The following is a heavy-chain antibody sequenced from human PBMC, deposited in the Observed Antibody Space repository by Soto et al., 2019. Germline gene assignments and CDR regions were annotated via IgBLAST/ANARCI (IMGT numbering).Heavy chain of an antibody. J-gene: IGHJ4*02. CDR2: IDSDGSST. V-gene: IGHV3-74*01. Sequence: GGSLRLSCAASGFTFSSYWMHWVRQTPEKGLVWVSHIDSDGSSTTYADSVRGRFTISRDNAENSLFLQMNSLRDEDTAAYYCARSVAGHFDYWGQGALVTVSS. CDR3: ARSVAGHFDY. CDR1: GFTFSSYW. D-gene: IGHD6-19*01.